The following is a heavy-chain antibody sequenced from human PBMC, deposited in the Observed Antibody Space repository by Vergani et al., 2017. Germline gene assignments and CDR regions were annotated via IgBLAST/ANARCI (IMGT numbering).Heavy chain of an antibody. CDR2: IYYDGSKK. CDR1: GFTFSTYA. D-gene: IGHD2-21*01. CDR3: VRGGAYCGSTSGRNPSCFDYDHMDG. V-gene: IGHV3-33*01. Sequence: QVQLVESGGGVVQPGRSLRLSCTSSGFTFSTYAMHWVRQAPGKGLEWVAIIYYDGSKKYYADSVKGRFTISRDNSRNTLDLLMSSLRAEDTAIYYFVRGGAYCGSTSGRNPSCFDYDHMDGWGGGTKVTVSS. J-gene: IGHJ6*03.